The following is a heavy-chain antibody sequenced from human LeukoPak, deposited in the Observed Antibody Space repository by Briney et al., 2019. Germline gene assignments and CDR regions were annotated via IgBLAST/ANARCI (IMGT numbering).Heavy chain of an antibody. Sequence: SETLSLTCAVYGESFSGYYWSWIRQPPGKGLEWIGEINHSGSTNYNPSLTSRVTISVDTSKNQFSLKLSSVTAADTAVYYCARGAGALTLDYFDYWGQGTLVTVSS. CDR2: INHSGST. CDR1: GESFSGYY. J-gene: IGHJ4*02. V-gene: IGHV4-34*01. CDR3: ARGAGALTLDYFDY. D-gene: IGHD4/OR15-4a*01.